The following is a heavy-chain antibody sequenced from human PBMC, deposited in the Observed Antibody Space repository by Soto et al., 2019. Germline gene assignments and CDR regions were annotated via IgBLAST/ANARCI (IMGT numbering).Heavy chain of an antibody. CDR1: GGTFSSYA. CDR3: AGDYKGMGAVDY. J-gene: IGHJ4*02. Sequence: QVQLVQSGAEVKKPGSSMKVSCKASGGTFSSYAISWVRQAPGQGLEWMGGIIPIFGTANYAQKFQGRVTITADESTSTAYMELISLRSEDTAVYYCAGDYKGMGAVDYWGQGTLVTVSS. D-gene: IGHD1-26*01. V-gene: IGHV1-69*01. CDR2: IIPIFGTA.